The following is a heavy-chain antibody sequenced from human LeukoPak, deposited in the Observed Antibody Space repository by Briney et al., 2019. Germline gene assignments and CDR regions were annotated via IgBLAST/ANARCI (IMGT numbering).Heavy chain of an antibody. CDR1: GFTFSSYG. CDR2: ISYDGSNK. V-gene: IGHV3-30*03. D-gene: IGHD4-17*01. J-gene: IGHJ4*02. Sequence: GGSLRPSCAASGFTFSSYGMHWVRQAPGKGLEGVAVISYDGSNKYYADSVKGRFTISRDNSKNTLYLQMNSLRAEDTAVYYCAREGGDDYGDYGDLWYYYWGQGTLVTVSS. CDR3: AREGGDDYGDYGDLWYYY.